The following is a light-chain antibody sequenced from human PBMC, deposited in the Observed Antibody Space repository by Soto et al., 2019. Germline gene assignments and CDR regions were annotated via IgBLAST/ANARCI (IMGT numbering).Light chain of an antibody. CDR3: QHYNDWPPTWT. CDR2: RAS. CDR1: QSVSSK. V-gene: IGKV3-15*01. Sequence: ELVMTQFPATLSVSPGERVTLSCRASQSVSSKLAWYQQKPGQAPRVLIYRASTRATGIPARFSGSGSGTEFTLTISSLHSEDFAVYYCQHYNDWPPTWTFGQGTRVDIK. J-gene: IGKJ1*01.